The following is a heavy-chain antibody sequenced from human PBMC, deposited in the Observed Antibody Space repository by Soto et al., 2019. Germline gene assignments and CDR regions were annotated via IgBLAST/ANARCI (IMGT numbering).Heavy chain of an antibody. J-gene: IGHJ4*02. CDR2: IYYSGST. CDR3: ARAPGGWLLLTFDY. D-gene: IGHD3-22*01. V-gene: IGHV4-31*03. CDR1: CGSIISGGYY. Sequence: PSETLSLTCTFSCGSIISGGYYWSWIRQHPGKGLEWIGYIYYSGSTYYNPSLKSRVTISVDTSKNQFSLKLSSVTAADTAVYYCARAPGGWLLLTFDYWGQGTLVTVSS.